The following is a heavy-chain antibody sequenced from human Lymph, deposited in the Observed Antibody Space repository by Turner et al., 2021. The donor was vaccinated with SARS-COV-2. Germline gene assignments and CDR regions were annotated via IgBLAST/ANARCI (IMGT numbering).Heavy chain of an antibody. CDR1: GGFISSYY. V-gene: IGHV4-59*08. CDR2: IHYSGST. Sequence: QVQLQESGPGLVRPSETLSLTCTVSGGFISSYYWSWIRQPPGKGLEWIGYIHYSGSTNYNLSLKSRVTISVDTSKNQFSLKLSSVTAADTAVYYCARHGFSGWYGGGMDVWGQGTTVTVSS. J-gene: IGHJ6*02. CDR3: ARHGFSGWYGGGMDV. D-gene: IGHD6-19*01.